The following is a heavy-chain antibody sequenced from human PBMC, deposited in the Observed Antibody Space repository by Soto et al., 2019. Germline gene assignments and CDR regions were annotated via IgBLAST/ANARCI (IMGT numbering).Heavy chain of an antibody. CDR3: ARDRKLRGWIDP. CDR2: IYQSGTT. Sequence: TLSLTCTVSGGSISSGVHSWNWIRQSPGKGLEWIGNIYQSGTTHYNPSLQSRVTISVDNSKNQFSLKLTSVTVADTAIYYCARDRKLRGWIDPWRQG. CDR1: GGSISSGVHS. V-gene: IGHV4-30-2*06. J-gene: IGHJ5*02. D-gene: IGHD3-10*01.